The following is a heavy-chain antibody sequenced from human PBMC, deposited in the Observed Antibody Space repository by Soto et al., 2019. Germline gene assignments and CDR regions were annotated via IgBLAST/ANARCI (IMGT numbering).Heavy chain of an antibody. J-gene: IGHJ4*02. CDR3: ARLGSGAHCSGGSCYSVFAPFDY. CDR2: IYPGDSDT. D-gene: IGHD2-15*01. Sequence: PGESLKISRQGSGYSFTSYWIGWVRQMPGKGLEWMGIIYPGDSDTRYSPSFQGQVTISADKSISTAYLQWSSLKASDTAMYYCARLGSGAHCSGGSCYSVFAPFDYWGQGTLVTVSS. V-gene: IGHV5-51*01. CDR1: GYSFTSYW.